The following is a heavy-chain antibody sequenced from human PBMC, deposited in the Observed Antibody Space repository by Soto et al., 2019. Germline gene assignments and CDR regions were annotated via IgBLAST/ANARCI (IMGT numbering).Heavy chain of an antibody. CDR3: ERVVGYYYGSVSYSSGIDY. D-gene: IGHD3-10*01. CDR1: GASINNYY. Sequence: PSETLSLTCTVSGASINNYYWTWIRQPPGKGLEWIGYSYHGGTTDCNPSLKSRVTISVDTSKNQFSLKLTSVTAADTAVYYCERVVGYYYGSVSYSSGIDYWGQGALVTVSS. V-gene: IGHV4-59*01. J-gene: IGHJ4*02. CDR2: SYHGGTT.